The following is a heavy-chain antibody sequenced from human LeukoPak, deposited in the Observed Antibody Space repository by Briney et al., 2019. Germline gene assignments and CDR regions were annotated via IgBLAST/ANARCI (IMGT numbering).Heavy chain of an antibody. Sequence: GESLNITCKGSGYSFTSYSIGCVRQMPGKGLEWMSTIYPGDSDTRYSPSFQGQVTISADKSISTAYLQWSSLKASDTAMYYCARHTEGGPDYWGQGTLVTVSS. CDR2: IYPGDSDT. V-gene: IGHV5-51*01. D-gene: IGHD1-26*01. J-gene: IGHJ4*02. CDR1: GYSFTSYS. CDR3: ARHTEGGPDY.